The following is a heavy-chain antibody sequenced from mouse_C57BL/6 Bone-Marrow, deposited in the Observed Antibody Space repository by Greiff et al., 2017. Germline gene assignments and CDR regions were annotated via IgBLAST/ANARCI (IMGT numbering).Heavy chain of an antibody. CDR2: INPYNGGT. Sequence: VQLQQSGPVLVKPGASVKMSCKASGYTFTDSYMNWVKHSHGKSLEWIGVINPYNGGTSSNQKFKGNATLTVDKSSSTAYMELNSLTAEDSAVYYCANNYYGLDYWGQGTTLTVSA. CDR1: GYTFTDSY. D-gene: IGHD1-1*01. V-gene: IGHV1-19*01. CDR3: ANNYYGLDY. J-gene: IGHJ2*01.